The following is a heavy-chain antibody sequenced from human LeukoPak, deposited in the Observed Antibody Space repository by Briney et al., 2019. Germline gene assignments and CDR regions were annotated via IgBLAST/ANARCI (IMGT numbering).Heavy chain of an antibody. CDR3: ARIGSYVWGSYRRYYFDY. V-gene: IGHV4-34*01. Sequence: SETLSLTCAVYGGSFSGYYWSWIRQPPGKGLEWIGEINHSGSTNYNPSLKSRVTISVDTSKNQFSLKLSSVTAADTAVYYCARIGSYVWGSYRRYYFDYWGQGTLVTVSS. CDR1: GGSFSGYY. D-gene: IGHD3-16*02. J-gene: IGHJ4*02. CDR2: INHSGST.